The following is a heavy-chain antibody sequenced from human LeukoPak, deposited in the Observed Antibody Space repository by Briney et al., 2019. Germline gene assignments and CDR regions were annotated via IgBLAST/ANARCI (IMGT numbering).Heavy chain of an antibody. CDR3: ARDLWYYDSSGYSPRGNYGMDV. J-gene: IGHJ6*02. V-gene: IGHV3-21*01. Sequence: PGGSLRLSCAASGFTFSSYSMNWVRQAPGKGLEWVSSISSSSSYIYYADSVKGRFTISRDNAKNSLYLQMNSLRAEDTAVYYCARDLWYYDSSGYSPRGNYGMDVWGQGTTVTVSS. D-gene: IGHD3-22*01. CDR1: GFTFSSYS. CDR2: ISSSSSYI.